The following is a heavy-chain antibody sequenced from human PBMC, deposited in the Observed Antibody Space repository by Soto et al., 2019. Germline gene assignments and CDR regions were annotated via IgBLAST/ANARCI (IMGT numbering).Heavy chain of an antibody. CDR3: ARGPRVSSTGTGAH. CDR1: GFTFSSYW. V-gene: IGHV3-74*01. D-gene: IGHD1-1*01. J-gene: IGHJ4*02. Sequence: GGSLRLSCAVSGFTFSSYWMHWVRQVPGKGLTWVSRISDDGSTATYADSVKGRFIISRDNAKNTLYLEMNTLRADDSGLYYCARGPRVSSTGTGAHWGRGTLVTVSS. CDR2: ISDDGSTA.